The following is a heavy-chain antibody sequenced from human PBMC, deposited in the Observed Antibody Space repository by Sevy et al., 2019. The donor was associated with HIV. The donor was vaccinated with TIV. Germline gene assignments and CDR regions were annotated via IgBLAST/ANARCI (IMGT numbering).Heavy chain of an antibody. V-gene: IGHV4-59*01. CDR2: IYYSGST. CDR3: ERGNGSGSNYNGFYYYYYGMDV. D-gene: IGHD3-10*01. Sequence: SETLSLTCTVSGGSISSYYWSWIRQPPGKGLEWIGYIYYSGSTNYNPSLKSRVTISVETSKNQFSLKLSSVTAAYTAVYYCERGNGSGSNYNGFYYYYYGMDVWGQGTTVTVSS. CDR1: GGSISSYY. J-gene: IGHJ6*02.